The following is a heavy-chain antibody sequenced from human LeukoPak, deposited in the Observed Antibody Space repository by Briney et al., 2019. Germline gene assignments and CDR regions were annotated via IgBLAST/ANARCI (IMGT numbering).Heavy chain of an antibody. Sequence: SETLSLTCTVSGGSISSYYWSWIRQPPGKGLEWIGYIYYSGSTNYNPSLKSRVTISVDTSKNQFSLKLSSVTAADTAVYYCARRVTTGIWFDPWGQGTLVTVSS. J-gene: IGHJ5*02. CDR1: GGSISSYY. V-gene: IGHV4-59*08. CDR3: ARRVTTGIWFDP. D-gene: IGHD4-11*01. CDR2: IYYSGST.